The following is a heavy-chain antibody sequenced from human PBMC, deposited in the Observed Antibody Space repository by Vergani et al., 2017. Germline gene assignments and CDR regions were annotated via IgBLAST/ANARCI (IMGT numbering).Heavy chain of an antibody. D-gene: IGHD5-24*01. Sequence: QVQLVQSGAEVKKPGASVKVSCKASGYTFTSYDINWVRQATGQGLEWMGWMNPNSGNTGYAQKFQGRVTMTRNTSISTAYMELSSVRSEDTAVYYCARSEMQSYYYYYYMDVGGKGTTVTVSS. V-gene: IGHV1-8*01. CDR1: GYTFTSYD. CDR2: MNPNSGNT. J-gene: IGHJ6*03. CDR3: ARSEMQSYYYYYYMDV.